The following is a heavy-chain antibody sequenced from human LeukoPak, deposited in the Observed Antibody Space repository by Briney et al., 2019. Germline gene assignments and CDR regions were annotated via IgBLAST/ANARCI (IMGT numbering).Heavy chain of an antibody. CDR2: IYYSGST. D-gene: IGHD4-17*01. V-gene: IGHV4-59*01. Sequence: PSETLSLTCTVSGGSISSYYWSWIRQPPGKGLEWIGYIYYSGSTNYNPSLKSRVTISADTSKNQFSLKLSSVTAADTAVYYCARAHDYGPYYFDYWGQGTLVTVSS. CDR1: GGSISSYY. J-gene: IGHJ4*02. CDR3: ARAHDYGPYYFDY.